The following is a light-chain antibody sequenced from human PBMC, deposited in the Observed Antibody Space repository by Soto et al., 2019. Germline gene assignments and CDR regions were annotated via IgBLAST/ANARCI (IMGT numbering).Light chain of an antibody. CDR1: SSDVGNYNY. J-gene: IGLJ1*01. V-gene: IGLV2-14*01. CDR3: TSPTPGRLYV. Sequence: QSVLTQPASVSGSPGQSITISCTGTSSDVGNYNYVSWYQQYPGRVPKLLIYMVSNRPSGVSNRFSGSKSGNTASLTISGLQAEDEADYFCTSPTPGRLYVLGTGTKLTVL. CDR2: MVS.